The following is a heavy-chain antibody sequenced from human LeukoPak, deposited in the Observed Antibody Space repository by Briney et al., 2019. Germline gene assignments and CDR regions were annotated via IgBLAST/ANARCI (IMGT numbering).Heavy chain of an antibody. J-gene: IGHJ6*03. CDR3: ARVPYYYDRVLYYYYYYMDV. CDR2: IYHSGST. Sequence: SETLSLTCTVSGYSISSGYYWGWIRQPPGKGLEWIGSIYHSGSTYYNPSLKSRVTISVDTSKNQFSLKLSSVTAADTAVYYCARVPYYYDRVLYYYYYYMDVWGKGTTVTISS. V-gene: IGHV4-38-2*02. CDR1: GYSISSGYY. D-gene: IGHD3-22*01.